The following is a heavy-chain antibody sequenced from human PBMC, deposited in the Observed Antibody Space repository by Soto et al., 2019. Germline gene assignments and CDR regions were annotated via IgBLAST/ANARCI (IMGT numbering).Heavy chain of an antibody. V-gene: IGHV4-39*01. Sequence: SETLSLTCTVSGGSISSSSYYWGWIRQPLGKGLERIGTIYYSGSTSYNPSLKSRVTISVDTSKNQFSLRLSSVTAAYTAVYYCARGRIIMIAGSRDAFDIWGPGTIVNVSS. CDR1: GGSISSSSYY. J-gene: IGHJ3*02. CDR2: IYYSGST. D-gene: IGHD3-22*01. CDR3: ARGRIIMIAGSRDAFDI.